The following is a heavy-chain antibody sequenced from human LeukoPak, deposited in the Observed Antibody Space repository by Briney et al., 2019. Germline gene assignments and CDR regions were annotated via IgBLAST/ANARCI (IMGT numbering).Heavy chain of an antibody. CDR2: AYYRSKWYN. J-gene: IGHJ3*02. CDR3: AREGPAFDI. CDR1: GDSVYSHNAA. V-gene: IGHV6-1*01. Sequence: SQTLSLTCVIFGDSVYSHNAAWNWIRQSPSRGLEWLGKAYYRSKWYNDYAVSVKGRITISPDTSKNQFSLQLNSVTPGDTAVYYCAREGPAFDIWGQGTMVTVSS.